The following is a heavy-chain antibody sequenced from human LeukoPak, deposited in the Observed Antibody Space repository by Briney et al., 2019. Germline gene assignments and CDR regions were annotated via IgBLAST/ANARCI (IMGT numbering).Heavy chain of an antibody. Sequence: GGSLRLSCAASGFTFSSYEMNWVRQAPGKGLEWVSYISSSGSTIYYADSVKGRFTISRDDAKNSLYLQMNSLRAEDTAVYYCAREILAPGKTHDYWGQGTLVTVSS. V-gene: IGHV3-48*03. CDR1: GFTFSSYE. CDR3: AREILAPGKTHDY. CDR2: ISSSGSTI. J-gene: IGHJ4*02.